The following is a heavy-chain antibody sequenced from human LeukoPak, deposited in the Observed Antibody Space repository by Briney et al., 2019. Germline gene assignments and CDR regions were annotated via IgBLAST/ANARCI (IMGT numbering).Heavy chain of an antibody. J-gene: IGHJ4*02. Sequence: PGGSLRLSCAASGFTFSSYSMNWVRRAPGKGLEWVSSISSSSSYIYYADSVKGRFTISRDNAKNSLYLQMNSLRAEDTAVYYCARDGIAAAGTPLDYWGQGTLVTVSP. D-gene: IGHD6-13*01. V-gene: IGHV3-21*01. CDR3: ARDGIAAAGTPLDY. CDR2: ISSSSSYI. CDR1: GFTFSSYS.